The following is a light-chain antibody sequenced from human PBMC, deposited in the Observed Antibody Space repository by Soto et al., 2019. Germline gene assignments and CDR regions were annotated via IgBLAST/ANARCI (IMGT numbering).Light chain of an antibody. CDR2: NVR. CDR1: SSDVGGYDY. J-gene: IGLJ2*01. V-gene: IGLV2-14*01. Sequence: QSALTQPASVSGSPRQSITISCTGTSSDVGGYDYVSWYQQYAGKAPKLTIYNVRNRPSGVSNRFSGSKSGNTASLTISGLQPEDEADYFCSSYTNSGTVLFGGGTKLTVL. CDR3: SSYTNSGTVL.